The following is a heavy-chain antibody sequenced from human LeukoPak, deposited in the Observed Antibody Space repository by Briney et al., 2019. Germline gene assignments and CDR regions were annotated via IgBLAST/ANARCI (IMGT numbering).Heavy chain of an antibody. CDR2: ISSSSSYI. D-gene: IGHD6-13*01. CDR3: ARDRRKNSIAAAGTGI. V-gene: IGHV3-21*01. CDR1: GFTFISYS. Sequence: GGSLRLSFASSGFTFISYSMNWVRQAPGKGLEWVSSISSSSSYIYYADSVKGRFTISRDNAKNSLYLQMNSLRAEDTAVYYCARDRRKNSIAAAGTGIWGQGTLVTVSS. J-gene: IGHJ4*02.